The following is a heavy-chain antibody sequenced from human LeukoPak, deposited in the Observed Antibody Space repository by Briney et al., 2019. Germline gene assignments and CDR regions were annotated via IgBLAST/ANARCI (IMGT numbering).Heavy chain of an antibody. CDR3: ARDLGYCSSTSCSHYGMDV. CDR2: ISSSSSYI. V-gene: IGHV3-21*01. J-gene: IGHJ6*02. D-gene: IGHD2-2*03. Sequence: GGSLRLSCAASGFXFSSYSINWVRQAPGKGLEWVSSISSSSSYIYYADSVKGRSTISRDNAKNSLYLQMNSLRAEDTAVYYCARDLGYCSSTSCSHYGMDVWGQGTTVTVSS. CDR1: GFXFSSYS.